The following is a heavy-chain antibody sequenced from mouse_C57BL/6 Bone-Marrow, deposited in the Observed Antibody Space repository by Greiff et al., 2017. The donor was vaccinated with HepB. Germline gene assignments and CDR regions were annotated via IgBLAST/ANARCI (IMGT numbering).Heavy chain of an antibody. CDR1: GYSITSGYY. Sequence: EVQLQESGPGLVKPSQSLSLTCSVTGYSITSGYYWNWIRQFPGNKLEWMGYISYDGSNNYNPSLKNRISITRDTSKNQFFLKLNSVTTEDTATYYCASTTVVAFDYWGQGTTLTVSS. D-gene: IGHD1-1*01. J-gene: IGHJ2*01. CDR2: ISYDGSN. CDR3: ASTTVVAFDY. V-gene: IGHV3-6*01.